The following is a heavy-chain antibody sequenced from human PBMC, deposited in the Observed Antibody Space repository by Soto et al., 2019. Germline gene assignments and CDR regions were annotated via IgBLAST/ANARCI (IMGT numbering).Heavy chain of an antibody. J-gene: IGHJ4*02. CDR2: IYYSGST. CDR3: ARVSSSGWSYLDC. V-gene: IGHV4-59*01. CDR1: GGSISSYY. D-gene: IGHD6-19*01. Sequence: SETLSLTCTVSGGSISSYYWSWIRQPPGKGLEWIGYIYYSGSTNYNPSLKSRVTISVDTSKNQFSLKLSSVTAADTAVYYCARVSSSGWSYLDCWGQGTLVTVSS.